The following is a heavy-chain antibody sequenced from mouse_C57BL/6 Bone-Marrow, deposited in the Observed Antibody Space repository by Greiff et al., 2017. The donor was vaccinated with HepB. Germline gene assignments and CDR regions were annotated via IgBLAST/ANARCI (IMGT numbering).Heavy chain of an antibody. CDR2: ISSGSSTI. V-gene: IGHV5-17*01. CDR1: GFTFSDYG. J-gene: IGHJ3*01. D-gene: IGHD1-1*01. CDR3: ERGCYYYGSWFAY. Sequence: EVQLVESGGGLVKPGGSLKLSCAASGFTFSDYGMHWVRQAPEKGLEWVAYISSGSSTIYYADTVKGRFTISRDNAKNTPFLQMTSLRSEDTAMYYCERGCYYYGSWFAYWGQGTLVTVSA.